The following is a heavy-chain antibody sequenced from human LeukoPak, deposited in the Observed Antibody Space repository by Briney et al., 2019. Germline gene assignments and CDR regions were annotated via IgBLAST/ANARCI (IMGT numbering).Heavy chain of an antibody. CDR3: AKDQRPDTGYDIDY. CDR1: GFSFSTYG. V-gene: IGHV3-23*01. D-gene: IGHD3-9*01. CDR2: IYGSDDTT. J-gene: IGHJ4*02. Sequence: GGSLRLSCSASGFSFSTYGMSWVRQAPRKGLEWVSTIYGSDDTTRYAESVKGRFTIPRDNSKETLYLQMNNLRAEDTAVYYCAKDQRPDTGYDIDYWGQGTLVTVSS.